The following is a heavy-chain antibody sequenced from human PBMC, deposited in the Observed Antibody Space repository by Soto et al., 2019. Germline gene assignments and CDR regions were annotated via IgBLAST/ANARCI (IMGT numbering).Heavy chain of an antibody. CDR1: GFTFSSYS. J-gene: IGHJ6*02. CDR2: ISSSSSYI. Sequence: PGGSLRLSCAASGFTFSSYSMNWVRQAPGKGLEWVSSISSSSSYIYYADSVKGRFTISRDNAKNSLYLQMNSLRAEDTAVYYCARDGDIVVVPAAENYYYYGMDVWGQGTTVTAP. V-gene: IGHV3-21*01. CDR3: ARDGDIVVVPAAENYYYYGMDV. D-gene: IGHD2-2*01.